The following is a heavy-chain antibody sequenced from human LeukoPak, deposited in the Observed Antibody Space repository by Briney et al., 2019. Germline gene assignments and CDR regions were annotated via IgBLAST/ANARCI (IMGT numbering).Heavy chain of an antibody. CDR2: INPSGGST. CDR1: GYTFTSYY. V-gene: IGHV1-46*01. CDR3: VSGYYYDSSGYYSLAYY. Sequence: ASVKVSCKTSGYTFTSYYMHWVRQAPGQGLEWMGIINPSGGSTSYAQKFQGRVTMTRDTSTSTVYMELSSLRSEDTAVYYCVSGYYYDSSGYYSLAYYWGQGTLVTVSS. J-gene: IGHJ4*02. D-gene: IGHD3-22*01.